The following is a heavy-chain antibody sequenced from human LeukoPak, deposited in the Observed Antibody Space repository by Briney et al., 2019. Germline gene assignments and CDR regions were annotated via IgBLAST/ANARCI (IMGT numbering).Heavy chain of an antibody. CDR3: AALGITMIGGV. CDR1: GFTFSSYE. V-gene: IGHV3-48*03. D-gene: IGHD3-10*02. Sequence: GGSLRLSCAASGFTFSSYEMNWVRQAPGKGLEWVSYISSSGITIYYADSVKGRFTISRDNAKNSLYLQMNSLRAEDTAVYYCAALGITMIGGVWGKGTTVTISS. J-gene: IGHJ6*04. CDR2: ISSSGITI.